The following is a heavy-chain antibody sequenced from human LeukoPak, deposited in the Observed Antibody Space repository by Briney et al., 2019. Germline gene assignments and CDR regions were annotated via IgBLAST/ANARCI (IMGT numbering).Heavy chain of an antibody. V-gene: IGHV4-39*01. CDR3: ARHVRQQLPPKAFDY. D-gene: IGHD6-13*01. CDR1: GGSISSGIYY. Sequence: SETLSLTCTVSGGSISSGIYYWGWIRQPPGKGLEWIGCIYYSGNTYYNPSLKSRVTISVDTSKNQLSLKLNSVTAADTAVYYCARHVRQQLPPKAFDYWGQGTLVTVSS. CDR2: IYYSGNT. J-gene: IGHJ4*02.